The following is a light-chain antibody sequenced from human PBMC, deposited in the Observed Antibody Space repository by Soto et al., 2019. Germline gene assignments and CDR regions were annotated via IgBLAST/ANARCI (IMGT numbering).Light chain of an antibody. V-gene: IGLV2-14*03. Sequence: QSVLTQPASVSGSPGQSITLSCTGTSSDVGGYNYVSWYQHHPGKAPKLMIYDVSNRPSGASNRFSGSKSGNTASLTISGLQPEEEADYYCCSYTTSNTRQIVFGTGTKVTVL. CDR1: SSDVGGYNY. CDR3: CSYTTSNTRQIV. CDR2: DVS. J-gene: IGLJ1*01.